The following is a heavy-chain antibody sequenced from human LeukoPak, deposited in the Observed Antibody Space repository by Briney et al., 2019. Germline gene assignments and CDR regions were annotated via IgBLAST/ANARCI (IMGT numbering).Heavy chain of an antibody. Sequence: GGSLRLSCAASGFTFSSHSMDLVRQAPGKGLEWVSSVSSSSNYMYYADSVKGRFTISRDNAKNSLYLQMNSLRAEDTAVYFCARELVVGRPFDCWGQGTLVTVSS. CDR2: VSSSSNYM. V-gene: IGHV3-21*01. CDR1: GFTFSSHS. D-gene: IGHD6-13*01. CDR3: ARELVVGRPFDC. J-gene: IGHJ4*02.